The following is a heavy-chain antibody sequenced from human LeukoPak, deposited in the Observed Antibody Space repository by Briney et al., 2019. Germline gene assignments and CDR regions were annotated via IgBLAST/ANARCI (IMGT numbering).Heavy chain of an antibody. CDR2: ISSSSSYI. Sequence: GGSLRLSCAAPGFTFSSYSMIWVRQAPGKGLEWVSSISSSSSYIYYADSVKGRFTISRDNAKNSLYLQMNSLRAEDTAVYYCAKRPVIDPKSITGTKWTLDSWGQGTLVTVSS. J-gene: IGHJ4*02. CDR3: AKRPVIDPKSITGTKWTLDS. D-gene: IGHD1-7*01. CDR1: GFTFSSYS. V-gene: IGHV3-21*01.